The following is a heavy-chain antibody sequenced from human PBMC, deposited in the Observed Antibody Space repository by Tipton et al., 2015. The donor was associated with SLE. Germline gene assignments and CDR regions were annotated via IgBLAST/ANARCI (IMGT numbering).Heavy chain of an antibody. J-gene: IGHJ6*03. D-gene: IGHD3-16*01. CDR2: ISWEGGST. CDR3: AKDRGKGGYYYYFYMDV. Sequence: GSLRLSCAASGFTFDDYAMHWVRQAPGKGLEWVSLISWEGGSTYYADSVKGRFTISRDNSKNSLYLQMNSLRAEDTALYYCAKDRGKGGYYYYFYMDVWGKGTTVTVSS. CDR1: GFTFDDYA. V-gene: IGHV3-43D*03.